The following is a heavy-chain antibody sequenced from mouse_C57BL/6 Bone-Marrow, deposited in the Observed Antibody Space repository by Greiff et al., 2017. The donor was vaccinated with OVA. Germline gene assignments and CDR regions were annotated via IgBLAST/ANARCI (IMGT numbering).Heavy chain of an antibody. J-gene: IGHJ2*01. CDR3: AWGGY. CDR1: GFTFSDAW. V-gene: IGHV6-6*01. Sequence: EVQRVESGGGLVQPGGSMKLSCAASGFTFSDAWMHWVRQSPEQGLEWVAEISNKANNHATSYAEFGKGRFTISNDDSKSSSYLRMNSLGAEYTGIYYCAWGGYWGQGTTLTVSS. CDR2: ISNKANNHAT.